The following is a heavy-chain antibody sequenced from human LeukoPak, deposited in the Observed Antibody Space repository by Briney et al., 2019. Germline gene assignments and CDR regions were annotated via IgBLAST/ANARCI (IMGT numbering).Heavy chain of an antibody. CDR1: GGSISSSSYY. CDR3: ARSVEMATIMDY. CDR2: IYYSGST. V-gene: IGHV4-39*07. D-gene: IGHD5-24*01. Sequence: SETLSLTCTVSGGSISSSSYYWGWIRQPPGKGLEWIGSIYYSGSTYYNPSLKSRVTISVDTSKNQFSLKLSSVTAADTAVYYCARSVEMATIMDYWGQGTLDTVSS. J-gene: IGHJ4*02.